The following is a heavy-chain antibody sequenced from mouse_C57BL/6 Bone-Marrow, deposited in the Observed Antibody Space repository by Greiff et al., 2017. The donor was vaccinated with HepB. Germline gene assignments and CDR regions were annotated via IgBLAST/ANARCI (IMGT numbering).Heavy chain of an antibody. D-gene: IGHD1-1*01. Sequence: VKLQQSGAELARPGASVKLSCKASGYTFTSYGISWVKQSTGQGLEWIGEIYPRSGNTYYNEKFKGKATLTADKSSSTAYMELRSLTSEDSAVYFCARDYYYGSSYVWFAYWGQGTRVTVSA. J-gene: IGHJ3*01. CDR1: GYTFTSYG. CDR2: IYPRSGNT. V-gene: IGHV1-81*01. CDR3: ARDYYYGSSYVWFAY.